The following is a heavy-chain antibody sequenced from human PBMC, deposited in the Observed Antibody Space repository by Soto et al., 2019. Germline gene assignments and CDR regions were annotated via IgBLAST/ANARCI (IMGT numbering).Heavy chain of an antibody. V-gene: IGHV4-59*01. J-gene: IGHJ4*02. CDR3: AGGITVVGGGNHWLHYLLDY. Sequence: SETLSLTCTVSGGSISSYYWSWIRQPPGKGLEWIGYIYYSGSTNYNPSLKSRVTISVDTSKNQFSLKLSSVTAADTAVYYCAGGITVVGGGNHWLHYLLDYWGQGTLVTVSS. CDR1: GGSISSYY. D-gene: IGHD3-3*01. CDR2: IYYSGST.